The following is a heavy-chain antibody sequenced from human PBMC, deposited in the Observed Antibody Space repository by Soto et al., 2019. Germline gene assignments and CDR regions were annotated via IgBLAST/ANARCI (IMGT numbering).Heavy chain of an antibody. CDR1: GLIFSDYH. CDR2: IRRKANSYTT. D-gene: IGHD6-19*01. CDR3: AMLGGWSGGSSGMDV. V-gene: IGHV3-72*01. J-gene: IGHJ6*02. Sequence: EVQLVESGGGLGQPGGSLRLSCAASGLIFSDYHMDWVRQAPWKGLEWVGRIRRKANSYTTEYAASVKGRFTISRDDSKNSLYLQMNSLKSEDTAVYYCAMLGGWSGGSSGMDVWGQGTTVTVSS.